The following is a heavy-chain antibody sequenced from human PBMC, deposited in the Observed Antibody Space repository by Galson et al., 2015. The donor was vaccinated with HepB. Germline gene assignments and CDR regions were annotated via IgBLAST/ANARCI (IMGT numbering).Heavy chain of an antibody. CDR3: ATDFNHCSGGRCYPGCWSDP. V-gene: IGHV1-24*01. J-gene: IGHJ5*02. Sequence: SVXVSCKVSGYTLTKLSMHWVRQAPGKGLEWMGGFDPEDGKTIYAQKFQGRVTMTEDTSTDTGYMDLSSLRSEDTAVYYCATDFNHCSGGRCYPGCWSDPWGQGTLVTVSS. CDR2: FDPEDGKT. D-gene: IGHD2-15*01. CDR1: GYTLTKLS.